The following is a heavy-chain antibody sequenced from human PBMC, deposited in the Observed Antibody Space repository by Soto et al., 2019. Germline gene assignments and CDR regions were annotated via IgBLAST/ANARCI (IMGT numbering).Heavy chain of an antibody. Sequence: KPSETLSLTCTVSVGSISSYYWSWIRQPPGKGLEWIGYIYYSGSTNYNPSLKSRVTISVDTSKNQFSLKLSSVTAADTAVYYCAARTCSSGSSVDYWGQGTLVTVSS. D-gene: IGHD6-19*01. CDR3: AARTCSSGSSVDY. CDR1: VGSISSYY. V-gene: IGHV4-59*08. J-gene: IGHJ4*02. CDR2: IYYSGST.